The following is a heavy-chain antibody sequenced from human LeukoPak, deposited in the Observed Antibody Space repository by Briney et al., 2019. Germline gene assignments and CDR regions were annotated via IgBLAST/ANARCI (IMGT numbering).Heavy chain of an antibody. J-gene: IGHJ4*02. CDR3: ARDGGSWYVGY. CDR1: GFTLSTFW. Sequence: GGSLRLSCAASGFTLSTFWMSWVRQAPGKGLEWLANIMQEGSAKYYVDSVKGRFTISRDNTKNSLYLQMNSLRGEDTAVYYCARDGGSWYVGYWGQGTLVGVSS. D-gene: IGHD6-13*01. CDR2: IMQEGSAK. V-gene: IGHV3-7*01.